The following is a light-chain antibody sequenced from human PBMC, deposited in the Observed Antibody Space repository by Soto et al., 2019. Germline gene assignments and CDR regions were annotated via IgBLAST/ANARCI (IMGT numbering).Light chain of an antibody. V-gene: IGKV3-20*01. J-gene: IGKJ5*01. Sequence: EIEMTQSPATLSVAPGERVTFSCRASQGVSRKLAWYQHKPGQAPRLLISGASTGATGIPDRFSGSGSGTDFTLTISRLEPEDFAVYYCQQYGSSVTFGQGTRLEIK. CDR2: GAS. CDR3: QQYGSSVT. CDR1: QGVSRK.